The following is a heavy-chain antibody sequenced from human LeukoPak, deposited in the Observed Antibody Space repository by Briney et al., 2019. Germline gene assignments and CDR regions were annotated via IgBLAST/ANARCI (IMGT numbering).Heavy chain of an antibody. V-gene: IGHV4-59*08. D-gene: IGHD3-10*01. J-gene: IGHJ4*02. CDR3: ARHASYGHGEYYFDY. Sequence: SETLSLTCTVSGGSISSYYWSWIRQPPGKGLEWIGYIYYSGSTNYNPSLKSRVTISVDTSKNQFSLKLSSVTAADTAVYYCARHASYGHGEYYFDYWGQGTLVTVSS. CDR2: IYYSGST. CDR1: GGSISSYY.